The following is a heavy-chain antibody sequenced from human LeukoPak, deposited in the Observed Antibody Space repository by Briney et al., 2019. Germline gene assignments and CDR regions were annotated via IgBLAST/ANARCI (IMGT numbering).Heavy chain of an antibody. CDR1: EFTFTHYG. V-gene: IGHV3-23*01. CDR3: VRRGDASSGWGDHDY. CDR2: IGGSGDKT. Sequence: GGSLRLSCAATEFTFTHYGMDWVRQAPGKGLEWVSTIGGSGDKTFYADSVKGRFTISRDNSKNMLHLQMSSLTGEDTALYYCVRRGDASSGWGDHDYWGQGALVTVSS. J-gene: IGHJ4*02. D-gene: IGHD6-19*01.